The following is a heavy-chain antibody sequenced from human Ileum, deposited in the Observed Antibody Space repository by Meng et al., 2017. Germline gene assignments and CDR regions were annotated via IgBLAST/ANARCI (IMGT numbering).Heavy chain of an antibody. D-gene: IGHD6-13*01. CDR1: GNSFPDDG. J-gene: IGHJ4*02. CDR2: SKPKSGDT. CDR3: ARDDDISAAGKLFGDY. V-gene: IGHV1-2*06. Sequence: QVRLLRPVPEVKKLEAPVKVSHNLSGNSFPDDGSLGVRRARGQSLEWMGRSKPKSGDTYNAQRFQGRVTMTGDTSISTAYMELSGLRYDDTAMYYCARDDDISAAGKLFGDYWGQGTLVTVSS.